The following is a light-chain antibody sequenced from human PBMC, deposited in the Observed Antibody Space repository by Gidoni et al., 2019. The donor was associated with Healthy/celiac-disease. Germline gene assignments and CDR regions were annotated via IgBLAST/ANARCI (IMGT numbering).Light chain of an antibody. V-gene: IGLV1-40*01. CDR3: QSYDSSLSGVV. CDR1: SSNIGAGYA. Sequence: QSVLTQPPSVSGAPGQRVTISCTGRSSNIGAGYAGHWYQQLPGTAPKLLIYGNSNRPSWVPDRFSGSKSGTSASLAITGLQAEDEADYYCQSYDSSLSGVVFGGGTKLTVL. J-gene: IGLJ2*01. CDR2: GNS.